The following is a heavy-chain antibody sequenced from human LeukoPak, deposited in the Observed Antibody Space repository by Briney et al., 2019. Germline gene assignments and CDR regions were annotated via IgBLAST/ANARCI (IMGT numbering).Heavy chain of an antibody. D-gene: IGHD6-19*01. CDR2: ISGSGGST. CDR1: GFTFSSYS. V-gene: IGHV3-23*01. Sequence: GGSLRLSCAASGFTFSSYSMNWVRQAPGKGLEWVSAISGSGGSTYYADSVKGRFTISRDNSKNTLYLQMNSLRAEDTAVYYCATRSGWTYWYFDLWGRGTLVTVSS. J-gene: IGHJ2*01. CDR3: ATRSGWTYWYFDL.